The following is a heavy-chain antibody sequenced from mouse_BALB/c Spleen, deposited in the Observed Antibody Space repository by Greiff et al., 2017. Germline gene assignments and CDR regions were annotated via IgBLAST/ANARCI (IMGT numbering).Heavy chain of an antibody. V-gene: IGHV1-62-2*01. CDR3: ARHEEVAYYFDY. CDR2: FYPGSGSI. J-gene: IGHJ2*01. CDR1: GYSFTEYI. Sequence: VQLQQSGAELVKPGPSVKLSCKASGYSFTEYIIHWVKQRSGQGLEWLGWFYPGSGSIKYNEKFKDKATLTADKSSSTVYMELSRLTSEDSAVYFCARHEEVAYYFDYWGQGTTLTVSS.